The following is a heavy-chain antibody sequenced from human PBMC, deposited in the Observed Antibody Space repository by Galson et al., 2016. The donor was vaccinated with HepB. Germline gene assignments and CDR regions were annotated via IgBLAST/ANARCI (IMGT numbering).Heavy chain of an antibody. CDR3: ARVIFAVKFFCNSISCPSNS. D-gene: IGHD2-2*01. J-gene: IGHJ4*02. CDR1: GDTFTSYG. Sequence: SVKVSCKASGDTFTSYGINWVRQAPGQGLEWMGWISPHNGNTNYAQQLQGRVTLTTDTSTSTAYLDLTNLRSDDTAVYYCARVIFAVKFFCNSISCPSNSWGQGTLVTVSS. CDR2: ISPHNGNT. V-gene: IGHV1-18*04.